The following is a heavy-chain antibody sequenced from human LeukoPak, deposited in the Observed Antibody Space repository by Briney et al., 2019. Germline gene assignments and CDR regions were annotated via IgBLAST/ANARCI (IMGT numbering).Heavy chain of an antibody. CDR2: LYYTGRT. CDR1: GDSISRSDSY. J-gene: IGHJ1*01. V-gene: IGHV4-39*01. Sequence: PSETLSLTXSVSGDSISRSDSYWDWIRQPPGKGLEWIGTLYYTGRTYYSPSLKSRLTMSVDTSNNQFSLNLRSVTAADTAVYHCARRRYYDGSGYLEWGQGTLLSVSS. D-gene: IGHD3-22*01. CDR3: ARRRYYDGSGYLE.